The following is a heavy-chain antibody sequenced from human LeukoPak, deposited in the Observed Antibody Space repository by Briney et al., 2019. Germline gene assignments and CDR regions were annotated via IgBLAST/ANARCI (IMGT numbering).Heavy chain of an antibody. CDR1: GFTFSYYG. V-gene: IGHV3-30*02. D-gene: IGHD3-9*01. CDR3: ARDPDILTGYPLYSFDY. Sequence: GGSLRLSCAASGFTFSYYGMHWVRQAPGKGLEWVAFIRYTARDKYYADSVKGRFTISRDNSKNTLYLQMNSLRAEDTAVYYCARDPDILTGYPLYSFDYWGLGTLVTVSS. CDR2: IRYTARDK. J-gene: IGHJ4*02.